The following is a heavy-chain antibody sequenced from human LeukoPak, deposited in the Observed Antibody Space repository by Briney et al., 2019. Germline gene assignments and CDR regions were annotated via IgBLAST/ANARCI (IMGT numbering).Heavy chain of an antibody. CDR3: ASFYDSTGRDY. CDR1: GFTFSSYA. J-gene: IGHJ4*02. Sequence: PGGSLRLSCAASGFTFSSYAMHWVRQAPGKGLEWVAVISYDGSNEYYADSVKGRFTISRDNAKNSLYLQMSSLRAEDTAVYYCASFYDSTGRDYWGQGTLVTVSS. CDR2: ISYDGSNE. V-gene: IGHV3-30-3*01. D-gene: IGHD3-22*01.